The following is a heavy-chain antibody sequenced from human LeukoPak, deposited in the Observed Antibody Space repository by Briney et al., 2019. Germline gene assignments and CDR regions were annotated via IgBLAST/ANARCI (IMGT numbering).Heavy chain of an antibody. Sequence: PGRSLRLSCAASGFTFSSYAMHWVRQAPGKGLEWVAVISYDGSHKYYADSVKGRFTISRDNSENTLYLQMNSLRAEDTAVYYCARGLRGYSYGYDAFDFWGQGTLVTVSS. D-gene: IGHD5-18*01. CDR1: GFTFSSYA. V-gene: IGHV3-30-3*01. CDR2: ISYDGSHK. CDR3: ARGLRGYSYGYDAFDF. J-gene: IGHJ3*01.